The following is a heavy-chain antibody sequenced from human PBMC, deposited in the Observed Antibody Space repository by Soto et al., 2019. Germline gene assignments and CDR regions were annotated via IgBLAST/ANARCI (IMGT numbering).Heavy chain of an antibody. CDR1: GYSIGSSNW. CDR2: IYYAGTT. CDR3: ARLGAYYQALDS. Sequence: PSETLYLTCAVSGYSIGSSNWWGWIRQPPGKGLEWIGYIYYAGTTTYNPSLKSRVSISVDTSKNEVSLTLTSVTAADTAVYYCARLGAYYQALDSWGQGTLVTVSS. V-gene: IGHV4-28*01. D-gene: IGHD3-22*01. J-gene: IGHJ4*02.